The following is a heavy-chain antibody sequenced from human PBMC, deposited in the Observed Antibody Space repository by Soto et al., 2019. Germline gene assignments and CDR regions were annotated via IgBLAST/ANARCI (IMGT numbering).Heavy chain of an antibody. Sequence: GASVKVSCKASGYTFTGYYMHWVRQAPGQGLEWMGWINPNSGGTKYAQKFQGWVTMTRDTSISTAYMELSRLRSDDTAVYYCASTIFGVVGGDDAFDIWGQGTMVTVSS. J-gene: IGHJ3*02. V-gene: IGHV1-2*04. CDR3: ASTIFGVVGGDDAFDI. CDR2: INPNSGGT. CDR1: GYTFTGYY. D-gene: IGHD3-3*01.